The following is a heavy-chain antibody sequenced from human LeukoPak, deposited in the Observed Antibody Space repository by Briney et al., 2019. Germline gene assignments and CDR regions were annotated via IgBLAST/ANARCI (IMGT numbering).Heavy chain of an antibody. CDR3: ARTKPYISQSIYHYYYGMDV. Sequence: SVKVSCKASGGTFSSYAISWVRQAPGQGLEWMGRIIPILGIANYAQKFQGRVTITADKSTSTAYMELSSLRSEDTAVYYCARTKPYISQSIYHYYYGMDVWGQGTTVTVSS. CDR2: IIPILGIA. CDR1: GGTFSSYA. J-gene: IGHJ6*02. V-gene: IGHV1-69*04. D-gene: IGHD2-2*02.